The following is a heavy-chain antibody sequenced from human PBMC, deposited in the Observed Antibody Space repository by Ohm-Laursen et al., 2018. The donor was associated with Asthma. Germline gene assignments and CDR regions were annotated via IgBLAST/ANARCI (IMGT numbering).Heavy chain of an antibody. V-gene: IGHV4-4*02. D-gene: IGHD6-19*01. CDR3: ARSIGWYSLDL. J-gene: IGHJ4*02. Sequence: SETLSLTCALSGGYIYIHWWSWVRQPPGKGLEWIAEISHSGAASFNPSLTSRVTISLDKSKTHFSLELTSVTAADTAVYYCARSIGWYSLDLWGQGTLVTVSS. CDR2: ISHSGAA. CDR1: GGYIYIHW.